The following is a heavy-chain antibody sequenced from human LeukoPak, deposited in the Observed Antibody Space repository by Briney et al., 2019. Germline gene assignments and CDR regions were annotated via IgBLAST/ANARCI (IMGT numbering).Heavy chain of an antibody. V-gene: IGHV3-23*01. Sequence: GGSLRLSCAASGFTFSSYAMSWVRQAPGKGLEWVSAISGSGGSTYYADSVKGRFTISRDDSKNTLYLQMNSLRAEDTAVYYCAKDREYSYGYADYWGQGTLVTVSS. D-gene: IGHD5-18*01. CDR1: GFTFSSYA. CDR2: ISGSGGST. J-gene: IGHJ4*02. CDR3: AKDREYSYGYADY.